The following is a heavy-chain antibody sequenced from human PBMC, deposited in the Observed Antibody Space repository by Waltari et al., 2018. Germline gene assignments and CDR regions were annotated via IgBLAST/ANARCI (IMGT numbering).Heavy chain of an antibody. CDR1: GGSFSGYY. CDR3: ARGGYDILTGYHQA. CDR2: INHSGST. D-gene: IGHD3-9*01. Sequence: QVQLQQWGAGLLKPSETLSLTCAVYGGSFSGYYWSWIRQPPGKGLAWIGEINHSGSTNYNPSLKSRVTISVDTSKNQFSLKLSSVTAADTAVYYCARGGYDILTGYHQAWGQGTLVTVSS. V-gene: IGHV4-34*01. J-gene: IGHJ5*02.